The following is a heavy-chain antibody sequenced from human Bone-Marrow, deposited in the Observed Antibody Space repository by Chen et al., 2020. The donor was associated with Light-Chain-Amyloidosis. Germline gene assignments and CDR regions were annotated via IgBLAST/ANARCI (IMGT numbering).Heavy chain of an antibody. CDR1: GGSIRSGFDY. CDR2: VSYSGNT. CDR3: ARDLGVDSRDAFHI. V-gene: IGHV4-30-4*01. D-gene: IGHD4-4*01. Sequence: QVQLQESGPGLVKPSQTLSLTCAVSGGSIRSGFDYWSWIRQPPGKGLEWIGYVSYSGNTLYTPSLNSRVTISLDPSENEFSLELSSVTAADTAVYYCARDLGVDSRDAFHIWGQGTVVTVSS. J-gene: IGHJ3*02.